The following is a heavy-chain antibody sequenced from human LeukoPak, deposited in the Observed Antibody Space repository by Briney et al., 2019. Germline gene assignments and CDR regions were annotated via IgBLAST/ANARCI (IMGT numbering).Heavy chain of an antibody. J-gene: IGHJ4*02. CDR3: ASSNWLRDANFDS. V-gene: IGHV4-59*08. Sequence: PSETLSLTCTVSGGFITSYYWSWIRQPPGKGLEWIGYMYYSGSSNYNPSLNSRVTISVDTSKNQFSLKLTSVTASDSAVYYCASSNWLRDANFDSWGQGTLVTVSS. CDR2: MYYSGSS. CDR1: GGFITSYY. D-gene: IGHD6-13*01.